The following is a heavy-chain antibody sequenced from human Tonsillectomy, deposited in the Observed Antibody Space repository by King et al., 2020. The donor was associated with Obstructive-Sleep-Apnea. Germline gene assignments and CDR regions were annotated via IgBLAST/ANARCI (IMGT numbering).Heavy chain of an antibody. CDR2: ISAYNGNT. V-gene: IGHV1-18*01. CDR1: GYTFTSYG. CDR3: ARDPTYYSDSSGYRDALEI. D-gene: IGHD3-22*01. Sequence: QLVQSGAEVKKPGASVKVSCKASGYTFTSYGISWVRRAPGQGLEWMGWISAYNGNTHYAQKLQGRVTMTTDTSTSTAYMELRSLRSDDTAVYYCARDPTYYSDSSGYRDALEIWGQGTMVTVAS. J-gene: IGHJ3*02.